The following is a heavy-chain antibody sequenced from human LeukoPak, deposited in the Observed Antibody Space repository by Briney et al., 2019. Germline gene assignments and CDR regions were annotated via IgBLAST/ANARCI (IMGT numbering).Heavy chain of an antibody. CDR2: IYYSGST. CDR3: GGQPHVMDAFDI. Sequence: SETLSLTCTVSGGSLSSGGYSWSWIRQHPGKGLEWIGYIYYSGSTYYNPSLKSRVTISVDTSKNQFSLKLSSVTAADTAVYARGGQPHVMDAFDIWGQGTMVTVSS. J-gene: IGHJ3*02. V-gene: IGHV4-31*03. D-gene: IGHD2-15*01. CDR1: GGSLSSGGYS.